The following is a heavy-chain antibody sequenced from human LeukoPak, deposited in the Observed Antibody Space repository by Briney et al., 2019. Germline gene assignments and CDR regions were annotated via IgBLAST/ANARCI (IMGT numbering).Heavy chain of an antibody. CDR2: IRYDGSNK. CDR3: ASTYNWDPDY. CDR1: GFTFSSYG. V-gene: IGHV3-30*02. D-gene: IGHD1-20*01. Sequence: PGGSLRLSCAASGFTFSSYGMHWVRQAPGKGLEWVAFIRYDGSNKYYADSVKGRFTISRDNAKNTLYLQMNSLRAEDTAVYYCASTYNWDPDYWGQGTLVTVSS. J-gene: IGHJ4*02.